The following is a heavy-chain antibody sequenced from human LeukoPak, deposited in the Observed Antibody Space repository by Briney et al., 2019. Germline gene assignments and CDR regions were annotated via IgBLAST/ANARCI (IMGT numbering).Heavy chain of an antibody. D-gene: IGHD3-10*01. CDR2: ISYDGSNK. V-gene: IGHV3-30*18. J-gene: IGHJ6*02. Sequence: GRSLRLSCAASGFTFSSYGMHWVRQAPGKGLEWVAVISYDGSNKYYADSVKGRFTISRDNSKNTLYLQMNSLRAEDTALYYCAKDMGNRGSGPYGMDVWGQGTTVTVSS. CDR3: AKDMGNRGSGPYGMDV. CDR1: GFTFSSYG.